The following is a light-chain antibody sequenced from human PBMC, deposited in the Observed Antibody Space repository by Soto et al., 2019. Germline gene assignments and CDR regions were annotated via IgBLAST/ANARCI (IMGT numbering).Light chain of an antibody. CDR3: QQYGDSPLT. CDR2: DAS. CDR1: QSVGSY. Sequence: EIVLIQSPATLSLSPGERATLSCRASQSVGSYLAWYQHKPGQAPRLLISDASNRATGIPARFSGSGSETDFTLTISSLEPEDFGVYYCQQYGDSPLTSGPGTKVDIK. J-gene: IGKJ3*01. V-gene: IGKV3-11*01.